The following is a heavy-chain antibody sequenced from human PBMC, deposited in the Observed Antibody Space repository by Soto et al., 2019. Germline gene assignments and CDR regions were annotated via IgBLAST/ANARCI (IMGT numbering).Heavy chain of an antibody. J-gene: IGHJ4*02. Sequence: QVHLVQSGAEVKEPGSSVKVSCKASGGSFSSDAITWVRQAPGQGLEWIGEIIPMFETTNYAPDFQARVTTTADTSTTTAHMELSSLTSDETAVYYCAREVVTETTLGYFDFWGQGALVPVSS. CDR2: IIPMFETT. V-gene: IGHV1-69*06. D-gene: IGHD2-21*02. CDR1: GGSFSSDA. CDR3: AREVVTETTLGYFDF.